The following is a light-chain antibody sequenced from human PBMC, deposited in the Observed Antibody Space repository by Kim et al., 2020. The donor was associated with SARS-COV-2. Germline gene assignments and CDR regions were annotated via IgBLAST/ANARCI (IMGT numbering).Light chain of an antibody. J-gene: IGLJ2*01. CDR3: QSYDGSLSGVV. CDR2: GNS. Sequence: QSVLTQPPSVSGAPGERVPISCTGSSSNIGAGYDVHWYQQLPGTAPKLLIYGNSNRPSGVPDRFSGSKSGTSASLAITGLRAEDEADYYCQSYDGSLSGVVFGGGTQLTVL. CDR1: SSNIGAGYD. V-gene: IGLV1-40*01.